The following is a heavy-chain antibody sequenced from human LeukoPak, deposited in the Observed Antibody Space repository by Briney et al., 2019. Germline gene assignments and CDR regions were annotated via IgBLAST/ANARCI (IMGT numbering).Heavy chain of an antibody. CDR2: ISSSSSYI. D-gene: IGHD5-18*01. Sequence: MAGGSLRLSCAASGFTFSSYSMNWVRQAPGKGLEWVSSISSSSSYIYYADSVKGRFTISRDNAKNSLYLQMNSLRAEDTAVYYCARAPRGYSYGYLDYWGQGTLVTVSS. CDR3: ARAPRGYSYGYLDY. V-gene: IGHV3-21*01. CDR1: GFTFSSYS. J-gene: IGHJ4*02.